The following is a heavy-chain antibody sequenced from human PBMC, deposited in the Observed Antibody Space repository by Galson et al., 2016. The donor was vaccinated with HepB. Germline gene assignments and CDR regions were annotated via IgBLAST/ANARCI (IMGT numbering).Heavy chain of an antibody. CDR3: ARGRHILFGYYRSRHQAALGA. CDR1: GGSFSGYY. V-gene: IGHV4-34*01. CDR2: INHSGST. D-gene: IGHD3-9*01. Sequence: SETLSLTCAVYGGSFSGYYWNWIRQPPGKGLEWIGEINHSGSTSYNPSLKSRATMSVDTSKNQFSLRLSSVTAADTAVYYCARGRHILFGYYRSRHQAALGAWGQGTLVTVSS. J-gene: IGHJ5*02.